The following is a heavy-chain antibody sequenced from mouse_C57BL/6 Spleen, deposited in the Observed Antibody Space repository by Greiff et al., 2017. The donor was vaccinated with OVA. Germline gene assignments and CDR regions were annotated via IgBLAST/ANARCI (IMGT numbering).Heavy chain of an antibody. J-gene: IGHJ2*01. D-gene: IGHD2-1*01. CDR3: ASGNYVFDY. V-gene: IGHV1-85*01. CDR1: GYTFTSYD. CDR2: IYPRDGST. Sequence: QVQLKESGPELVKPGASVKLSCKASGYTFTSYDINWVKQRPGQGLEWIGWIYPRDGSTKYNEKFKGKATLTVDTSSSTAYLELHSLTSEDSAVYFCASGNYVFDYWGQGTTLTVSS.